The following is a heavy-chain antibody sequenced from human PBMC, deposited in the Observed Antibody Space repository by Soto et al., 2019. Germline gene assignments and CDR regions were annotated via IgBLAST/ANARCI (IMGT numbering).Heavy chain of an antibody. D-gene: IGHD2-15*01. J-gene: IGHJ4*02. CDR2: IYYSGTT. V-gene: IGHV4-30-4*01. CDR1: GGSISSGDYY. CDR3: ASRGTTTYCSGGSCYARGFDY. Sequence: QVQLQESGPGLVKPSQTLSLTCTVSGGSISSGDYYWSWIRQPPGKGLEWIGYIYYSGTTYYNPSLKSRVHITGATSKNQFSLKLSSVTAADTAVYYCASRGTTTYCSGGSCYARGFDYWGQGTLVTVSS.